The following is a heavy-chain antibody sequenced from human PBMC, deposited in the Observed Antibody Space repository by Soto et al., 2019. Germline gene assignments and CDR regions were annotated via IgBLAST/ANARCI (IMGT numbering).Heavy chain of an antibody. CDR3: ARDGKGDYGSRENYYYYYMDV. CDR1: GYTFTSYY. D-gene: IGHD3-10*01. J-gene: IGHJ6*03. Sequence: ASVKVSCKASGYTFTSYYMHWVRQAPGQGLEWMGIINPSGGSTSYAQKFQGRVTMTRDTSTSTVYMELSSLRSEDTAVYYCARDGKGDYGSRENYYYYYMDVWGKGTTVTVSS. V-gene: IGHV1-46*03. CDR2: INPSGGST.